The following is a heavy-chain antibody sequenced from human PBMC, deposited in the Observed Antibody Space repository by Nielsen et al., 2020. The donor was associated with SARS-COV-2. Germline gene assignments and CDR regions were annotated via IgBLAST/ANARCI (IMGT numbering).Heavy chain of an antibody. CDR2: ISGSGGST. D-gene: IGHD3-22*01. V-gene: IGHV3-23*01. J-gene: IGHJ5*02. CDR3: AKDNYPWLLGGNWFDP. Sequence: GDSLKISCAASGFTFSSYAMSWVRQAPGKGLEWVSAISGSGGSTYYADSVKGRFTISRDNSKNTVYLQMNSLRAEDTAVYYCAKDNYPWLLGGNWFDPWGQGTLVTVSS. CDR1: GFTFSSYA.